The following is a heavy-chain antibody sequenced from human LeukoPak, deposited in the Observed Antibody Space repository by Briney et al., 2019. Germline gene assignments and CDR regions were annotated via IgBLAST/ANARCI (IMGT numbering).Heavy chain of an antibody. CDR1: GGSISSYY. J-gene: IGHJ6*03. Sequence: SETLSLTCTVPGGSISSYYWSWIRQPPGKGLEWIGYIYYSGSTNYNPSLKSRVTISVDTSKNQFSLKLSSVTAADTAVYYCARARDYYYYYMDVWGKGTTVTVSS. CDR2: IYYSGST. CDR3: ARARDYYYYYMDV. V-gene: IGHV4-59*01.